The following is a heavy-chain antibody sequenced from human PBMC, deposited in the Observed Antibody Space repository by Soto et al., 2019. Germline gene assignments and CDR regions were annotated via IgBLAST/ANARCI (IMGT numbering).Heavy chain of an antibody. Sequence: LGGSLRLSCAASGFTFSSYAMSWVRQAPGKGLGWVSAISGSGGSTYYADSVKGRFTISRDNSKNTLYLQMNSLRAEDTAVYYCAKDRALAGRTHYFDYWGQGNMVTV. CDR1: GFTFSSYA. J-gene: IGHJ4*02. V-gene: IGHV3-23*01. CDR3: AKDRALAGRTHYFDY. CDR2: ISGSGGST. D-gene: IGHD6-19*01.